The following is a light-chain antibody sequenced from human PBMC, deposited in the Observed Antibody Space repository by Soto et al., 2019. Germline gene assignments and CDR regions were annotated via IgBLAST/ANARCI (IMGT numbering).Light chain of an antibody. V-gene: IGLV2-14*01. CDR1: SSDVGGYNY. Sequence: LSQPASGYGSQGQSNTISYTETSSDVGGYNYVSWYQQHPGKAPKLMIYDVSNRPSGVSNRFSGSKSGNTASLTISGLQAEDEADYYCSSYTSSSTLRDNYVFGTGTKVTVL. J-gene: IGLJ1*01. CDR3: SSYTSSSTLRDNYV. CDR2: DVS.